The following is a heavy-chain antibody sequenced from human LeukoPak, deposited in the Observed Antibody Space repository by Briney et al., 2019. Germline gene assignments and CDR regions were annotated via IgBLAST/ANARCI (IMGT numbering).Heavy chain of an antibody. J-gene: IGHJ5*02. CDR2: IRSDGSDT. CDR1: GFTFSDTW. V-gene: IGHV3-74*01. Sequence: GGSLRLSCAASGFTFSDTWMHWVRQAPGEGLVWVSRIRSDGSDTRYAESVKGRFTISRDNARSSLYLQMNNLRAEDTAVYYCARPRGCGSARCNNFDPWGQGTLVTVSS. D-gene: IGHD2-2*01. CDR3: ARPRGCGSARCNNFDP.